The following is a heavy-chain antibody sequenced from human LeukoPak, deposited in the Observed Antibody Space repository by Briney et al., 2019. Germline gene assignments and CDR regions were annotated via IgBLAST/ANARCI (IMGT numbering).Heavy chain of an antibody. V-gene: IGHV3-23*01. Sequence: PGGSLRLSCSVSGFSFSNYGMHWVRQAPGKGLEWVSTIRGSGGTTYYADSVKGRFTISRDNSKNTLYLQMNSLRAEDTAVYYCAKGVVGGVVPAAIYFDYWGQGTLVTVSS. CDR2: IRGSGGTT. J-gene: IGHJ4*02. CDR1: GFSFSNYG. CDR3: AKGVVGGVVPAAIYFDY. D-gene: IGHD2-2*02.